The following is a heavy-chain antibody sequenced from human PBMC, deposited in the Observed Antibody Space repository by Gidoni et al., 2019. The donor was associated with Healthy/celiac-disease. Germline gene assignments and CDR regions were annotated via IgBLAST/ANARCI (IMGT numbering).Heavy chain of an antibody. CDR1: GFTFGDYA. Sequence: EVQLVESGGGLVQPGRSLRLYCTAHGFTFGDYAMSWFRQAPGKGLEWVGFIRSKAYGGTTEYAASVKGRCTISRDDSKSIAYRQMNSLKTEDTAVYYCTRDVVKELVSSIYYYGMDVWGQGTTVTVSS. CDR3: TRDVVKELVSSIYYYGMDV. J-gene: IGHJ6*02. D-gene: IGHD6-6*01. V-gene: IGHV3-49*03. CDR2: IRSKAYGGTT.